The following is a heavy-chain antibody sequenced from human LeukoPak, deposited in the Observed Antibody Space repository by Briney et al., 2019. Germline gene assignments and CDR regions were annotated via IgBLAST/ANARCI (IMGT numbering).Heavy chain of an antibody. CDR2: IYSGGST. CDR1: GFTVSSKY. CDR3: AGEPNSPFDY. J-gene: IGHJ4*02. Sequence: PGGSLRLSCAASGFTVSSKYMSWVRQAPGKGLEWVSFIYSGGSTYYADSVKGRFTISRDNSKNTLYLQMYSLRAEDTAVYYCAGEPNSPFDYWGQGTLVTVSS. V-gene: IGHV3-66*01.